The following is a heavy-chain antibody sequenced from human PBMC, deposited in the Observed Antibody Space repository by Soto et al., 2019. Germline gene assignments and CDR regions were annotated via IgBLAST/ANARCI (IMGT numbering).Heavy chain of an antibody. V-gene: IGHV4-4*07. J-gene: IGHJ4*02. CDR1: GGSTSSYY. Sequence: PSETLSLTCTVSGGSTSSYYWSWIRQPAGKGLEWIGRIYTSGSTNYNPSLKSRVTMSVDTSKNQFSLKLSSVTAADTAVYYCARDRHSSGWYVRDYWGQGTLVTVSS. D-gene: IGHD6-19*01. CDR3: ARDRHSSGWYVRDY. CDR2: IYTSGST.